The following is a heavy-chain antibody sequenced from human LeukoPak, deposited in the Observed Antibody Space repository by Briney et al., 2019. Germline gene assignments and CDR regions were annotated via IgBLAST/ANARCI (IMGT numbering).Heavy chain of an antibody. D-gene: IGHD6-19*01. CDR2: IYPADSDT. Sequence: GESLKISCKGSGYSFPSYWIGWVRQIPGKGLEWMGTIYPADSDTRYSPSFQGQVTISADKSISTAYLQWSSLKASDTAMYYCARGDTEVAATADYWGQGTLVTVSS. CDR3: ARGDTEVAATADY. CDR1: GYSFPSYW. J-gene: IGHJ4*02. V-gene: IGHV5-51*01.